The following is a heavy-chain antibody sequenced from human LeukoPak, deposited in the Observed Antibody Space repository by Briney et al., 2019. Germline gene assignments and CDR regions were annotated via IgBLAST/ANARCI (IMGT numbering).Heavy chain of an antibody. V-gene: IGHV4-59*12. CDR1: GGSISSYY. J-gene: IGHJ4*02. Sequence: SETLSLTCTVSGGSISSYYWSWIRQPPGKGLEWIGYIYYSGSTNYNPSLKSRVTISVDTSKNQFSLKLSSVTAADTAVYYCATSMVRGVMMRGFDYWGQGTLVTVSS. CDR2: IYYSGST. D-gene: IGHD3-10*01. CDR3: ATSMVRGVMMRGFDY.